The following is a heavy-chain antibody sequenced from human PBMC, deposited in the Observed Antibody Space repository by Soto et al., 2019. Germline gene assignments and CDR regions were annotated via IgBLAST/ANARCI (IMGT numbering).Heavy chain of an antibody. J-gene: IGHJ5*02. CDR2: IYYSGST. Sequence: SETLSLTCTVSGGSISSYYWSWIRQPPGKGLEWIGYIYYSGSTNYNPSLKSRVTISVDTSKNQFSLKLSSVTAADTAVYYCARRGYCSSTSCYEFDPWGQGTLVTVSS. V-gene: IGHV4-59*01. CDR3: ARRGYCSSTSCYEFDP. CDR1: GGSISSYY. D-gene: IGHD2-2*01.